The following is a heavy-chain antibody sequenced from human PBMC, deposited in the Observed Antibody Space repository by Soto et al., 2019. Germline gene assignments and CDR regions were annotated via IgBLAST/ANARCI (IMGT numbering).Heavy chain of an antibody. Sequence: SETLSLTCNVSNDSISSYYWNWIRQPPGKGLEWIAYMYSTGTTNYNPSLKSRVTMSVDTSKNHFSLNLTSVTAADTAVYFCARGRYNFGFRWSDTWGPGILVTGSS. CDR1: NDSISSYY. CDR3: ARGRYNFGFRWSDT. D-gene: IGHD5-18*01. V-gene: IGHV4-59*12. CDR2: MYSTGTT. J-gene: IGHJ5*02.